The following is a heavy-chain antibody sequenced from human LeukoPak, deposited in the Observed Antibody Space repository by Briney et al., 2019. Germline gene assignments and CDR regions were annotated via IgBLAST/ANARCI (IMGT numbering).Heavy chain of an antibody. J-gene: IGHJ4*02. V-gene: IGHV3-30*04. CDR1: GFTFSSYA. CDR3: ARLSGDLLGDY. CDR2: ISYDGGNK. D-gene: IGHD2-21*02. Sequence: GGSLRLSCAASGFTFSSYAMHWVRQAPGKGLEWVAVISYDGGNKYYADSVKGRFTISRDNSKSTLYLQMNSLRAEDTAVYYCARLSGDLLGDYWGQGTLVTVSS.